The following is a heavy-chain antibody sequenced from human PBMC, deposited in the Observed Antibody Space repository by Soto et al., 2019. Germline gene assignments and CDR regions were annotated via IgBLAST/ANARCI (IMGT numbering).Heavy chain of an antibody. CDR1: GFNFSSYA. Sequence: PGGSLRLSCAASGFNFSSYAMSWVRQAPRKGLEWVSAISGSGGSTYYADSVKGRFTISRDNSKNTLYLQMNSLRAEDTAVYYCAKAYTARYYYYGMDVWGQGTTVTVSS. D-gene: IGHD5-18*01. CDR3: AKAYTARYYYYGMDV. V-gene: IGHV3-23*01. J-gene: IGHJ6*02. CDR2: ISGSGGST.